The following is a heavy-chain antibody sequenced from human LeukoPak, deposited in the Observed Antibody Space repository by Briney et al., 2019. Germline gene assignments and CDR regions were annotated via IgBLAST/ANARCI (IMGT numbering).Heavy chain of an antibody. J-gene: IGHJ4*02. V-gene: IGHV3-7*01. CDR1: GFTFSSYW. CDR3: ARGDHYYDSSGYYFVPYYY. D-gene: IGHD3-22*01. CDR2: IKQDGSEK. Sequence: GGSLRLSCAASGFTFSSYWMSWVRQAPGKGLEWVANIKQDGSEKYYVDSVKGRFTISRDNAKNSLYLQMNSLRAEDTAVYYCARGDHYYDSSGYYFVPYYYWGQGTLVTVSS.